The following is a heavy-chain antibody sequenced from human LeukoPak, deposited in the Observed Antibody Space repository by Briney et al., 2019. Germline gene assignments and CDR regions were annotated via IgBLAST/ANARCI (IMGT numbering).Heavy chain of an antibody. CDR2: ISSSGSTI. CDR1: GFTFSSYE. Sequence: GGSLRLSCAASGFTFSSYEMNWVRQAPGKGLEWVSYISSSGSTIYYADSVKGRFAISRDNAKNSLYLQMNSLRAEDTAVYYCARDPLWFDPWGQGTLVTVSS. CDR3: ARDPLWFDP. J-gene: IGHJ5*02. V-gene: IGHV3-48*03.